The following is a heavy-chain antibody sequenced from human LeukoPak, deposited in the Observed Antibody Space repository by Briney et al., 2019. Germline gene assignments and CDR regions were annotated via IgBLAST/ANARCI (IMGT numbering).Heavy chain of an antibody. V-gene: IGHV3-7*01. J-gene: IGHJ4*02. CDR3: AKGFLRNFYYFDY. CDR1: GFTFTSYW. D-gene: IGHD1-14*01. Sequence: PGGSLRLSCAASGFTFTSYWMSWVRQAPGKGLEWVANIKDDGAETYYVDSVKGRFTISRDNAKNLLYLQMNSLRAEDTAVYYCAKGFLRNFYYFDYRGQGTLVTVSS. CDR2: IKDDGAET.